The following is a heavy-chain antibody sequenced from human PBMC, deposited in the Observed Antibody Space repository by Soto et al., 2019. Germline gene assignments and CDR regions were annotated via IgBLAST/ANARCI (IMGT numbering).Heavy chain of an antibody. Sequence: GGSLRLSCAASGFTFSSYAMSWVRQAPGKGLEWVSAISGSGGSTYYADSVKGRFTISRDNSKNTLYLQMNSLRAGDTAVYYCAKDRIAVAGTGVNWFDPWGQGTLVTVSS. CDR2: ISGSGGST. J-gene: IGHJ5*02. CDR3: AKDRIAVAGTGVNWFDP. V-gene: IGHV3-23*01. CDR1: GFTFSSYA. D-gene: IGHD6-19*01.